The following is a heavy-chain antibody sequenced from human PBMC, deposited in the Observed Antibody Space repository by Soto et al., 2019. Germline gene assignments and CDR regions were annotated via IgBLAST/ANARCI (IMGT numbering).Heavy chain of an antibody. CDR2: ISSSSSTI. CDR1: GFTFSSYS. V-gene: IGHV3-48*02. J-gene: IGHJ4*02. Sequence: EVQLVESGGGLVQPGGSLRLSCAASGFTFSSYSMNWVRQAPGKGLEWVSYISSSSSTIYYSDSVKGRFTISRDNAKNSLYLQMNSLRDDDTAVYYCARDSDYYDSSGYYYFDYWGQGTLVTVSS. D-gene: IGHD3-22*01. CDR3: ARDSDYYDSSGYYYFDY.